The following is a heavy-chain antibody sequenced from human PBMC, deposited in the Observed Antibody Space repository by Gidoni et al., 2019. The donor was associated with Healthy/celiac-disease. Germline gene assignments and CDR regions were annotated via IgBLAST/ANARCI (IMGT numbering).Heavy chain of an antibody. CDR2: IYYSGST. Sequence: QVQLQESGPGLVKPSETLSLTCTVSGGSISSYYWSWIRQPPGKGLEWIGYIYYSGSTNYNPSLKSRVTISVDTSKNQFSLKLSSVTAADTAVYYCGGSSSSLWYFDLWGRGTLVTVSS. J-gene: IGHJ2*01. CDR1: GGSISSYY. D-gene: IGHD6-6*01. CDR3: GGSSSSLWYFDL. V-gene: IGHV4-59*01.